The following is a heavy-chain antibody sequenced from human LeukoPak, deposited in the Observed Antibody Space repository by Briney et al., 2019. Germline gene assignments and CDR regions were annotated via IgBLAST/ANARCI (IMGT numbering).Heavy chain of an antibody. J-gene: IGHJ5*02. CDR2: IYYSGST. V-gene: IGHV4-39*07. Sequence: PSETLSLTCTVSGGSISSSSYYWGWIRQPPGKGLEWTGSIYYSGSTYYNPSLKSRVTISVDTSKNQFSLKLSSVTAADTAVYYCARDADIAAAHNWFDPWGQGTLVTVSS. CDR3: ARDADIAAAHNWFDP. D-gene: IGHD6-13*01. CDR1: GGSISSSSYY.